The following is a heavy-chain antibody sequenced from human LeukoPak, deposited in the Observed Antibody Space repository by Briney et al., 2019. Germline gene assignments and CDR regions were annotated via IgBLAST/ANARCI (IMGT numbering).Heavy chain of an antibody. CDR3: TVPYCSSTSCSLYFFDY. CDR1: GFTFSNAW. Sequence: GGSLRLSCAASGFTFSNAWMSWVRQAPGKGLEWVGRIKRKTDGETTDYAAPVKGRFTISRDDSKDTLYLQMNSLKTEDTAVYYCTVPYCSSTSCSLYFFDYWGQGTLVTVSS. V-gene: IGHV3-15*01. CDR2: IKRKTDGETT. D-gene: IGHD2-2*01. J-gene: IGHJ4*02.